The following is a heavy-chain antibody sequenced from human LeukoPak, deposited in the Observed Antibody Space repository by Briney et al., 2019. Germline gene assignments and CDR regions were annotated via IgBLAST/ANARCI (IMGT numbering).Heavy chain of an antibody. CDR1: GGSISSSSYY. D-gene: IGHD1-26*01. V-gene: IGHV4-39*07. J-gene: IGHJ4*02. CDR3: ARVLQRESGIQLYYFDY. CDR2: IYYSGST. Sequence: SETLSLTCTVSGGSISSSSYYWGWIRQPPGKGLERIGSIYYSGSTYYNPSLKSRVTISVDTSKNQFSLKLSSVTAADTAVYYCARVLQRESGIQLYYFDYWGQGTLVTVSS.